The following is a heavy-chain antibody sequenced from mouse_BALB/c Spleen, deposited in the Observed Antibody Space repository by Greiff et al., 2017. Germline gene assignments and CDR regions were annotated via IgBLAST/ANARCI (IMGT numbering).Heavy chain of an antibody. J-gene: IGHJ2*01. CDR1: GFTFSSYG. Sequence: EVQLQESGGGLVQPGGSLKLSCAASGFTFSSYGMSWVRQTPDKRLELVATINSNGGSTYYPDSVKGRFTISRDNAKNTLYLQMSSLKSEDTAMYYCAREGRLFDYWGQGTTLTVSS. CDR3: AREGRLFDY. D-gene: IGHD3-3*01. V-gene: IGHV5-6-3*01. CDR2: INSNGGST.